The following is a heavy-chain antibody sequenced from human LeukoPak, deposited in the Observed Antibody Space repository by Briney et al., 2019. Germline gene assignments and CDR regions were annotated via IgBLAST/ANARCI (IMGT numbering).Heavy chain of an antibody. CDR1: GYSFTSYW. D-gene: IGHD3-22*01. CDR2: IYPGDSDT. J-gene: IGHJ4*02. V-gene: IGHV5-51*01. Sequence: RGESLKISCKGSGYSFTSYWIGWVRQMPGKGLECMGIIYPGDSDTRYSPSFQGQVTISADKSISTAYLQWSSLKASDTAMYYCARAKRYYYDSSGYPFDYWGQGTLVTVSS. CDR3: ARAKRYYYDSSGYPFDY.